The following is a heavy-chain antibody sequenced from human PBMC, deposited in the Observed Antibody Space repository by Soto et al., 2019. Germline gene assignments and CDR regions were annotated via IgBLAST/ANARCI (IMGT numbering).Heavy chain of an antibody. Sequence: QVQLQESGPGLVKPSQTLSLTCTVSGGSISSGDYYWSWIRQPPGKGLEWIGYIYYSGSTYYNPSLKSRVTISVDTSKNQFSLKLSSVTAADTAMYYCARDHNTYHYWFDPWGQGTLVTVSS. V-gene: IGHV4-30-4*01. CDR1: GGSISSGDYY. CDR2: IYYSGST. CDR3: ARDHNTYHYWFDP. D-gene: IGHD1-20*01. J-gene: IGHJ5*02.